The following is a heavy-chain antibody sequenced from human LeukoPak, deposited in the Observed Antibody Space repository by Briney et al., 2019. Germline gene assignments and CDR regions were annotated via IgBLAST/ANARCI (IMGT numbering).Heavy chain of an antibody. CDR1: GFTFSDYY. J-gene: IGHJ4*02. D-gene: IGHD3-10*01. CDR2: ISSGGST. Sequence: GGSLRLSCAASGFTFSDYYMSWIRQAPGKGLEWVSAISSGGSTYYADSVKGRFTISRDNSKNTLYLDMNSLRAEDTAQYFCAKHYLRFSDYWGQGTLVTVSS. V-gene: IGHV3-23*01. CDR3: AKHYLRFSDY.